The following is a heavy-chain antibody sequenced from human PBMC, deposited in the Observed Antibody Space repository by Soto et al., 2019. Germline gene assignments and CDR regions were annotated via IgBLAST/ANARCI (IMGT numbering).Heavy chain of an antibody. D-gene: IGHD2-8*01. CDR1: GGSISIYY. V-gene: IGHV4-4*07. CDR2: IYNSGST. J-gene: IGHJ5*02. CDR3: ARPLVSRGWFDP. Sequence: SSEPLSLTCTVSGGSISIYYWSWIRQPAGKGLEWIGRIYNSGSTNYNPSLKSRVTISVDTSKNQFSLKLSSVTAADTAVYYCARPLVSRGWFDPWGQGTLVTVSS.